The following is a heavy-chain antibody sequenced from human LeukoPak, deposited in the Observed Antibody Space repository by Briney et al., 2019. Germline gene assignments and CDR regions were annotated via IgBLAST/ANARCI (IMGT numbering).Heavy chain of an antibody. CDR1: GYTFTGYY. CDR2: INPNSGGT. V-gene: IGHV1-2*02. J-gene: IGHJ4*02. Sequence: ASVKVSCKASGYTFTGYYMHWVRQAPGQGLEWMGWINPNSGGTNCAQKFQGRVTMTRDTSISTAYMELSRLRSDDTAVYYCARTGLMVRGVGYFDYWGQGTLVTVSS. CDR3: ARTGLMVRGVGYFDY. D-gene: IGHD3-10*01.